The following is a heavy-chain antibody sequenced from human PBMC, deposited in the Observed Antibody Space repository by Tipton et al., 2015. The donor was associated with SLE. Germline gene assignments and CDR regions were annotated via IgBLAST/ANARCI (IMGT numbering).Heavy chain of an antibody. D-gene: IGHD3-16*01. CDR2: IFDNGNS. CDR1: GASMSGYY. J-gene: IGHJ4*02. CDR3: ARGWLRTGFAF. Sequence: TLSLTCTVSGASMSGYYWSWIRQSPGKGLEWIGYIFDNGNSNYNPSLKSRVTISIDTSKNQFSLQLNSVTPEDTAIYYCARGWLRTGFAFWGQGTLVTVSS. V-gene: IGHV4-59*08.